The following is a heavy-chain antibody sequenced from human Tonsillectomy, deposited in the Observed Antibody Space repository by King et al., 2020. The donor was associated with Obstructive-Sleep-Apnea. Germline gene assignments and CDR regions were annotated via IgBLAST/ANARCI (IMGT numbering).Heavy chain of an antibody. V-gene: IGHV5-10-1*01. CDR3: AAGLSTGGYYYYYGMDV. CDR2: IDPRDSYT. J-gene: IGHJ6*02. D-gene: IGHD2/OR15-2a*01. CDR1: GYSFTSYW. Sequence: VQLVQSGAEVKKPGASLRISCKGSGYSFTSYWISWVRQMPGKGLEWMGRIDPRDSYTNYSPSFQGHVTISVDNSISTAYLQWSSLKASDTAMFYCAAGLSTGGYYYYYGMDVWGQGTTVTVSS.